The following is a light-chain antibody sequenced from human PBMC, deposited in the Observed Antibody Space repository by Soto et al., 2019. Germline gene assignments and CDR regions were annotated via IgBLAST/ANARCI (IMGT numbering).Light chain of an antibody. Sequence: EIVLTQSPGTLSLSPGERATLSCGASQSVSSSSLAWYQQKPGQAPRLLIYGTSTRVTGIPDRFSGSGSGTDFTLTISRLEPEDFALYYCHQRQSWPRTFGQGTKVDI. J-gene: IGKJ1*01. CDR2: GTS. V-gene: IGKV3D-20*02. CDR1: QSVSSSS. CDR3: HQRQSWPRT.